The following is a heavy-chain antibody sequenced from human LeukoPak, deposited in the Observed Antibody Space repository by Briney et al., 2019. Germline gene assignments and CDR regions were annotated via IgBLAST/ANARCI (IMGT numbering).Heavy chain of an antibody. J-gene: IGHJ4*02. D-gene: IGHD3-10*01. CDR2: IKSKTDGGTT. CDR3: TTVGAYGSGSELDY. CDR1: GFTFSNAW. V-gene: IGHV3-15*01. Sequence: GGSLRLSCAASGFTFSNAWMSWVRQAPGKGLEWVGRIKSKTDGGTTDYAAPVKGRFTVSRDDSKNTLYLQMNSLKTEDTAVYYCTTVGAYGSGSELDYWGQGTLVTVSS.